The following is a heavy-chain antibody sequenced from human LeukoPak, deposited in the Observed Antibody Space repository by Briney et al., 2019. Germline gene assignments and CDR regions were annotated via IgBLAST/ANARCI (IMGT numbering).Heavy chain of an antibody. D-gene: IGHD4-17*01. CDR1: GYTFTSYG. V-gene: IGHV1-18*01. Sequence: ASVKVSCKASGYTFTSYGISWVRQAPGQGLEWMGWISGSNGNTNYAQKLQGRVTMTTDTSTSTAYMELRSLRSDDTAVYYCAKPRSDYGPVGYWGQGTLVTVSS. J-gene: IGHJ4*02. CDR2: ISGSNGNT. CDR3: AKPRSDYGPVGY.